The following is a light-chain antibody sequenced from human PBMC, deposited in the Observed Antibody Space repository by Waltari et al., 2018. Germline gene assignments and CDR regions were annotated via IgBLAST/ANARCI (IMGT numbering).Light chain of an antibody. CDR1: QSISSW. CDR3: QQYSAYSWT. V-gene: IGKV1-5*03. J-gene: IGKJ1*01. Sequence: DIQMTQSPSTLSASVGDRVTITCRASQSISSWLAWYQQKPGKAPKRLIYRASTLESGVPSRFSGSGSVTDFTLTISSLQPDDSATYYCQQYSAYSWTFGQGTKVEIK. CDR2: RAS.